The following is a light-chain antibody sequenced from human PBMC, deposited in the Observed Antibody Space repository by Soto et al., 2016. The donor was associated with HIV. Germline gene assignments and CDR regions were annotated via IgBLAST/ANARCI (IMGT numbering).Light chain of an antibody. CDR1: NIGSQD. V-gene: IGLV3-21*03. CDR2: DDR. CDR3: QVWDSRSDGL. Sequence: SYELTQPSFVSVAPGKAATITCGGKNIGSQDIHWYQQKPGQAPVLVVYDDRARPSGIPDRFSGSHSGDTATLTISRVEVGDEADYYCQVWDSRSDGLFGGGTGLTVL. J-gene: IGLJ2*01.